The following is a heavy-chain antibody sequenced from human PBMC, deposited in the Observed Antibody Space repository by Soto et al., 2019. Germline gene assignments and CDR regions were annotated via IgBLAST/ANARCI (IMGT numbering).Heavy chain of an antibody. J-gene: IGHJ4*02. D-gene: IGHD3-22*01. CDR3: ATYRTYYYDSSGYDY. V-gene: IGHV1-24*01. Sequence: GASVKVSCKVSGYTLTELSMHWVRQAPGKGLEWMGGFNPEDGETIYAQKFQGRVTMTEDTSTDTAYMELSSLRSEDTAVYYCATYRTYYYDSSGYDYWGQGTLVTVSS. CDR1: GYTLTELS. CDR2: FNPEDGET.